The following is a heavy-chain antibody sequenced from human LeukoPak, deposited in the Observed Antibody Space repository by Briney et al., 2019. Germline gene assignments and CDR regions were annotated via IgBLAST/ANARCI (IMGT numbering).Heavy chain of an antibody. J-gene: IGHJ5*02. CDR1: GGSISSTNL. Sequence: PSETLSLTCAVSGGSISSTNLWNWVRQPPGKGLEWIGEIYHSGSTNYNPSLKSRVSISIYKSKNQFSLKLSSVTAADTAIYYCARDDFVDIAMVRLYHWGQGTLVTVSS. D-gene: IGHD5-18*01. V-gene: IGHV4-4*02. CDR3: ARDDFVDIAMVRLYH. CDR2: IYHSGST.